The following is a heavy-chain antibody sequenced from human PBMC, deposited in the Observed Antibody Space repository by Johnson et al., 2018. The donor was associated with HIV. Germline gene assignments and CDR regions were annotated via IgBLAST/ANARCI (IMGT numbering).Heavy chain of an antibody. Sequence: VQLVESGGGLVKPGGSLRLSCAASGFTFSDYYMSWIRQAPGKGLEWVSVLFSGDTTYYADPVNGRFTISRDISKNTLYLQMNSLRAEDTAVYYCARACRDGYTCDVYGIWGLRTMVTVS. J-gene: IGHJ3*02. CDR1: GFTFSDYY. CDR3: ARACRDGYTCDVYGI. CDR2: LFSGDTT. D-gene: IGHD5-24*01. V-gene: IGHV3-66*01.